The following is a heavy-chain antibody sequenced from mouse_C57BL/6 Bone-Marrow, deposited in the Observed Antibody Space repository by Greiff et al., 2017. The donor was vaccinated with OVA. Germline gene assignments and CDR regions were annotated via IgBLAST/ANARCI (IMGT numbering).Heavy chain of an antibody. Sequence: EVKLLESGPELVKPGASVKISCKASGYTFTDYYMNWVKQSHGKSLEWIGDINPNNGGTSYNQKFKGKATLTVDKSSSTAYMELRSLTSEDSAVYYCARTGYYGSSYWYFDVWGTGTTVTVSS. CDR1: GYTFTDYY. D-gene: IGHD1-1*01. V-gene: IGHV1-26*01. CDR2: INPNNGGT. CDR3: ARTGYYGSSYWYFDV. J-gene: IGHJ1*03.